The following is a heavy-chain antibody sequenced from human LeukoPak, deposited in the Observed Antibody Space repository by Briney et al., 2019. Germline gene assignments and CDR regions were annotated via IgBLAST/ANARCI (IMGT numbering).Heavy chain of an antibody. V-gene: IGHV3-23*01. J-gene: IGHJ5*02. Sequence: PGGSLRLSCAASGFTFSSFAMNWVRQAPGKGLEWVSAISGSGGSTYYADSVKGRFTISRDNSKNTLYLQMNSLRAEDTAVYYCAKGATMVRGVHWFDPWGQGTLVTVSS. CDR2: ISGSGGST. CDR3: AKGATMVRGVHWFDP. D-gene: IGHD3-10*01. CDR1: GFTFSSFA.